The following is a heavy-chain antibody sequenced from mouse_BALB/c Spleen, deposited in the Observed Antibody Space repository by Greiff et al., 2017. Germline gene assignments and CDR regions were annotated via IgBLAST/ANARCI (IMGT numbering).Heavy chain of an antibody. CDR3: ARGGLGGY. J-gene: IGHJ2*01. CDR2: IRLKSNNYAT. D-gene: IGHD4-1*01. Sequence: EVKVEESGGGLVQPGGSMKLSCVASGFTFSNYWMNWVRQSPEKGLEWVAEIRLKSNNYATHYAESVKGRFTISRDDSKSSVYLQMNNLRAEDTGIYYCARGGLGGYWGQGTTLTVSS. CDR1: GFTFSNYW. V-gene: IGHV6-6*02.